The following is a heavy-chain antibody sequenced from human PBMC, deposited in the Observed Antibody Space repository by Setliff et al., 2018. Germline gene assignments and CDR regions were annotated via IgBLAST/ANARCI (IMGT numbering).Heavy chain of an antibody. J-gene: IGHJ5*02. CDR1: GVSISGGDYY. D-gene: IGHD3-3*02. Sequence: LSLTCTVSGVSISGGDYYWTWIRQPAGKRLEWIGRVYNSGTTYNAFFASRVTMSIDTSKNQFSLNLNSVTAADTALYYCAKESLAINTRWFDPWGQGILVTVSS. V-gene: IGHV4-61*02. CDR2: VYNSGTT. CDR3: AKESLAINTRWFDP.